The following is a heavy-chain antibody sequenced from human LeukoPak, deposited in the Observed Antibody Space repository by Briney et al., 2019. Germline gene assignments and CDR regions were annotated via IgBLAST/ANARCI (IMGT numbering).Heavy chain of an antibody. CDR1: GGSTSGGGYY. CDR2: IFYSGST. D-gene: IGHD1-7*01. J-gene: IGHJ6*02. V-gene: IGHV4-31*03. CDR3: ARGTGTTRQYCYGMDV. Sequence: SQTLSLTCIVSGGSTSGGGYYWSSIRQHPGKGLEWNGFIFYSGSTSYNPSLKTRVTISVDTSKNQYSLKLSSVTAADTAVYYCARGTGTTRQYCYGMDVWGQGTTVTVSS.